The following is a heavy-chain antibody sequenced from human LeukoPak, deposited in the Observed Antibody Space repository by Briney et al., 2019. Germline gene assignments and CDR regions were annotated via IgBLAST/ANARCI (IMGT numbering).Heavy chain of an antibody. CDR2: IWYDGSNK. CDR1: GFTFSSYG. D-gene: IGHD6-13*01. Sequence: GRSLRLSCAASGFTFSSYGMHWVRQAPGKGLEWVAVIWYDGSNKYYADSVKGRFTISRDNSKNTLYLQMNSLRAEDTAVYYCVGAAAGTLIFDYWGQGTLVTVSS. J-gene: IGHJ4*02. V-gene: IGHV3-33*01. CDR3: VGAAAGTLIFDY.